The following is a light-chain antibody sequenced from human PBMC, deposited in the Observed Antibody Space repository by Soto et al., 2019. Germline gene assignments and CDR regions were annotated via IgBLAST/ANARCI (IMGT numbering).Light chain of an antibody. Sequence: QSALTQPPSASGSPGQSVTISCTGTSSDVGGYNYVSWYQQHPGKAPKLMIYEVSKRPSGVPDRFSGSKSGNTASLTVSGLQAEDEADYYCSSSAGSNNFDVFGTGTKVTVL. V-gene: IGLV2-8*01. CDR1: SSDVGGYNY. J-gene: IGLJ1*01. CDR2: EVS. CDR3: SSSAGSNNFDV.